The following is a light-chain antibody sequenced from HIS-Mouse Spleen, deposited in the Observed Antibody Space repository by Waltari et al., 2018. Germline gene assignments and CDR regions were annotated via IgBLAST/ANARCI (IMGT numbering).Light chain of an antibody. Sequence: SYELTQPPSVSVSPGQTASITCSGDKLGDKYACWYQQKPGLSPVLVIYQDSKRPSGIPERFSGSNSGNTATLTISGTQAMDEADYYCQAWDSSTANVVFGGGTKLTVL. CDR3: QAWDSSTANVV. CDR1: KLGDKY. J-gene: IGLJ2*01. V-gene: IGLV3-1*01. CDR2: QDS.